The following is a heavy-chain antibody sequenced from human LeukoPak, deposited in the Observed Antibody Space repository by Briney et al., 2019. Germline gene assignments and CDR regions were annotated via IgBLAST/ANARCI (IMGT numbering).Heavy chain of an antibody. CDR1: GVSISSYY. J-gene: IGHJ4*02. Sequence: PSETLSLTCTVSGVSISSYYWSWLRQPPGRGLEWIGYIYYSGSTNYNPSLKSRVTISVDTSKNQFSLNLSSVTAADTAVYYCARDLLSTAGYFDYWGQGTLVTVSS. D-gene: IGHD6-19*01. V-gene: IGHV4-59*01. CDR2: IYYSGST. CDR3: ARDLLSTAGYFDY.